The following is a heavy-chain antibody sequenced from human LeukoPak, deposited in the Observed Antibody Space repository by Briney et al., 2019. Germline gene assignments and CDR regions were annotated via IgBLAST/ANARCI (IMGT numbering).Heavy chain of an antibody. CDR1: GYTFTSYD. CDR2: MNPNSGNT. V-gene: IGHV1-8*01. D-gene: IGHD5-24*01. Sequence: ASVKVSCKASGYTFTSYDINWVRQATGQGLEWMGWMNPNSGNTGYAQKFQGRVTMTRNTSISTAYMELSSLRSEDTAVYYCAKFQPRDGYNYDYLDYWGQGTLVTVSS. CDR3: AKFQPRDGYNYDYLDY. J-gene: IGHJ4*02.